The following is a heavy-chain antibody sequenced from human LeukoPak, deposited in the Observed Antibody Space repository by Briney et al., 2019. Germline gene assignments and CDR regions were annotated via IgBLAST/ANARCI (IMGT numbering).Heavy chain of an antibody. J-gene: IGHJ4*02. D-gene: IGHD6-19*01. CDR1: GFTFSSYG. V-gene: IGHV3-30*18. CDR2: ISYDGSNK. Sequence: GGSLRLSCAASGFTFSSYGMHWVRQAPGKGLESAAVISYDGSNKYYADPVKGRFTISRDNSKNTLYLQMNSLRAEDTAVYYCAKERLPAQWLPRDYFDYWGQGTLVTVSS. CDR3: AKERLPAQWLPRDYFDY.